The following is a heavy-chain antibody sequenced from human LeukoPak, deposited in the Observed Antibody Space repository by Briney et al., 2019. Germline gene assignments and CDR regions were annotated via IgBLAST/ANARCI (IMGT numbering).Heavy chain of an antibody. D-gene: IGHD3-10*01. J-gene: IGHJ4*02. CDR3: ARGPRGENYFDY. V-gene: IGHV4-59*01. CDR2: IYYSGST. Sequence: KASETLSLTCTVSGGSISSYYWSWIRQPPGKGLEWIGYIYYSGSTNYNPSLKSRVTISVDTSKNQFSLKLSSVTAADTAVYYCARGPRGENYFDYWGQGTLVTVSS. CDR1: GGSISSYY.